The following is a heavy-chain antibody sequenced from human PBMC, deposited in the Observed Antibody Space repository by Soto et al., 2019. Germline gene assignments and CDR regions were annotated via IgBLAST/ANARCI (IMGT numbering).Heavy chain of an antibody. Sequence: GGSLRLSCTASGFTFGDYAMSWFRQAPGKGLEWVGFIRSKAYGGTTEYAVSVKGRFTISRDDSKSIAYLQMNSLKTEDTAVYYCTRGAYCSGGSCYSGNWFDPWGQGTLVTVSS. CDR1: GFTFGDYA. CDR2: IRSKAYGGTT. CDR3: TRGAYCSGGSCYSGNWFDP. J-gene: IGHJ5*02. D-gene: IGHD2-15*01. V-gene: IGHV3-49*03.